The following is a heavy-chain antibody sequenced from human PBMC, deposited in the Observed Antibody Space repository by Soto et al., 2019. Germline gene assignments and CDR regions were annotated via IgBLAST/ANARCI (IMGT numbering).Heavy chain of an antibody. V-gene: IGHV1-69*01. Sequence: QVQLVQSGAEVKKPGPSVKVSCKASGGTFSSYAISWVRQAPGQGLEWMGGIIPIFGTANYAQKFQGRVTITADESTSTAYMELSSLRSEDTAVYYCATPFGGSSSGLPYYYYYYGMDVWGQGTTVTVSS. D-gene: IGHD6-6*01. J-gene: IGHJ6*02. CDR2: IIPIFGTA. CDR1: GGTFSSYA. CDR3: ATPFGGSSSGLPYYYYYYGMDV.